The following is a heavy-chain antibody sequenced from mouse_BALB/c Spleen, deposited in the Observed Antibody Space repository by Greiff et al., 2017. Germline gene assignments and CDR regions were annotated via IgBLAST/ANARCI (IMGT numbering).Heavy chain of an antibody. CDR1: GYAFTNYL. Sequence: QVQLQQSGAELVRPGTSVKVSCKASGYAFTNYLIEWVKQRPGQGLEWIGVINPGSGGTNYNEKFKGKATLTADKSSSTAYMQLSSLTSDDSAVYFCARSNYGSDYWGQGTTLTVSS. J-gene: IGHJ2*01. CDR2: INPGSGGT. V-gene: IGHV1-54*01. D-gene: IGHD1-1*01. CDR3: ARSNYGSDY.